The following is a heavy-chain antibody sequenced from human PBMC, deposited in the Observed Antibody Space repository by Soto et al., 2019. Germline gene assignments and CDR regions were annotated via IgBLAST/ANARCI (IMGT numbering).Heavy chain of an antibody. CDR1: GFTFSYYA. V-gene: IGHV3-30*01. Sequence: QVQLVESGGGVVQPGRSLRLSCAASGFTFSYYAMHWVRQAPGKGLEWVAIISYEGTNENYADSVKGRFTISRDNSKNALYLQMNSLRPEDTAVYYCASAFDIWGQGTMVTVSS. CDR2: ISYEGTNE. J-gene: IGHJ3*02. CDR3: ASAFDI.